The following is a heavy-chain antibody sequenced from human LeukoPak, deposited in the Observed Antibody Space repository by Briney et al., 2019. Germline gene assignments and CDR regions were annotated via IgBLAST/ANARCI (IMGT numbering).Heavy chain of an antibody. CDR3: ARENIQNQGWFDP. CDR1: GFTFSSYS. V-gene: IGHV3-30*03. J-gene: IGHJ5*02. CDR2: ISYDGSNK. D-gene: IGHD2/OR15-2a*01. Sequence: QPGGSLRLSCAASGFTFSSYSMNWVRQAPGKGLEWVAVISYDGSNKYYADSVKGRFTISRDNSKNTLYLQMNSLRAEDTAVYYCARENIQNQGWFDPWGQGTLVTVSS.